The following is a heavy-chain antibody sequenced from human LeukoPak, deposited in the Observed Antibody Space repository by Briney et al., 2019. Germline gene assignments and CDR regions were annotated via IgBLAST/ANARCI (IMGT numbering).Heavy chain of an antibody. CDR3: ARDGSGSIDFDH. D-gene: IGHD3-3*01. J-gene: IGHJ4*02. Sequence: GGSLRLSCSASGFTYSAYWMHWVRQAPGKGLVWVSYVDNDGRGTAYVDSVKGRFTISRDNAKNTVYLQMNSLRVDDTAVYYCARDGSGSIDFDHWGQGTLVTVSS. V-gene: IGHV3-74*01. CDR2: VDNDGRGT. CDR1: GFTYSAYW.